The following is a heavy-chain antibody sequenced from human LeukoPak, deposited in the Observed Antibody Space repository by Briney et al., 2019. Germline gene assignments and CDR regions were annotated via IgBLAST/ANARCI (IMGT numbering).Heavy chain of an antibody. CDR1: GGSISSYY. CDR3: ARRPHYYDSSGYYVNWFDP. V-gene: IGHV4-59*08. CDR2: IYYSGST. J-gene: IGHJ5*02. D-gene: IGHD3-22*01. Sequence: SETLSLTCTVSGGSISSYYWSWIRQPPEKGLEWIGYIYYSGSTNYNPSLKSRVTISVDTSKNQFSLKLSSVTAADTAVYYCARRPHYYDSSGYYVNWFDPWGQGTLVTVSS.